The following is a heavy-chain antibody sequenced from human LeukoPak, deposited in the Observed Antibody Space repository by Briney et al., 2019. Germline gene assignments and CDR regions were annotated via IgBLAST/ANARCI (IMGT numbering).Heavy chain of an antibody. V-gene: IGHV3-66*01. CDR2: IYSGGST. D-gene: IGHD1-26*01. J-gene: IGHJ3*02. CDR3: ARDRIVGATTGAFDI. Sequence: GGSLRLSCAASGFTFSSYSMNWVRQAPGKGLEWVSVIYSGGSTYYADSVKGRFTISRDNSKNTLYLQMNSLRAEDTAVYYCARDRIVGATTGAFDIWGQGTMVTVSS. CDR1: GFTFSSYS.